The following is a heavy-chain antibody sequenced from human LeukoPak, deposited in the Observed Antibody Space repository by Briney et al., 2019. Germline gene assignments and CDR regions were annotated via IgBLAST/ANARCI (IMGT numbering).Heavy chain of an antibody. V-gene: IGHV3-48*03. CDR3: AKDKQWLLSPPYYFDY. J-gene: IGHJ4*02. Sequence: GGSLRLSCAASGFTFSSYEMNWVRQAPGKGLEWVSYISSSGSTIYYADSVKGRFTISRDNAKNSLYLQMNSLRAEDTAVYYCAKDKQWLLSPPYYFDYWGQGTLVTVSS. CDR1: GFTFSSYE. D-gene: IGHD3-3*01. CDR2: ISSSGSTI.